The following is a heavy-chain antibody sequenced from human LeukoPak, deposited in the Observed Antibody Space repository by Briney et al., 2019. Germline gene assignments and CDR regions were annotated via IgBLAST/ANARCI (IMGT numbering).Heavy chain of an antibody. CDR2: INPNSGGT. CDR1: GYTFTGYY. Sequence: ASVKVSCKASGYTFTGYYMHWVRQAPGQRLEWMGWINPNSGGTNYAQKPQGRVTMTRNTSISTAYMELSSLRSEDTAVYYCARGINGILWFGVYYYYYMDVWGKGTTVTISS. D-gene: IGHD3-10*01. V-gene: IGHV1-2*02. J-gene: IGHJ6*03. CDR3: ARGINGILWFGVYYYYYMDV.